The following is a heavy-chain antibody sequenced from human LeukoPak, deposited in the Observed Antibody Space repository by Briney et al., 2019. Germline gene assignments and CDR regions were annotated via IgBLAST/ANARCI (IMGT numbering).Heavy chain of an antibody. CDR2: FGGSGGTT. CDR3: ARDPTFGGVIVKNFDY. Sequence: GGSLRLPCAACGFTFISHAMRCVRQATGKGRECVSAFGGSGGTTYYADSVKGRFPISRDNSKNTRYLQMNSLRADDTAVYYCARDPTFGGVIVKNFDYWGQGTLVTVSS. V-gene: IGHV3-23*01. CDR1: GFTFISHA. D-gene: IGHD3-16*02. J-gene: IGHJ4*02.